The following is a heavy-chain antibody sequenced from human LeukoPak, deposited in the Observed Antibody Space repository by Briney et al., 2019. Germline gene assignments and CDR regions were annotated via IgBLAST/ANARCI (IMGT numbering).Heavy chain of an antibody. V-gene: IGHV3-23*01. Sequence: PGGSLRLSSAASGFTFSSYAMSWVRQAPGKGLEWVSAISGSGGSTYYADSVKGRFTISRVNSKNTLYLQMNSLRAEDTAVYYCAKQGELSLRYYYYYMDVWGKGTTVTVSS. J-gene: IGHJ6*03. CDR3: AKQGELSLRYYYYYMDV. CDR1: GFTFSSYA. CDR2: ISGSGGST. D-gene: IGHD3-16*02.